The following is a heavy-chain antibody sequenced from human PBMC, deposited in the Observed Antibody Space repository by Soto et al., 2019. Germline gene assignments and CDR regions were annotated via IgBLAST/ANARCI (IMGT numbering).Heavy chain of an antibody. V-gene: IGHV3-30-3*01. J-gene: IGHJ4*02. Sequence: GGSLRLSCAASGFTFSKFAIHWVRQAPGKGLEWVAVISHDGTNKYYADSVKGRFTISRDNSKNTLYLQMNSLRAEDTAVYYCARSIAVAGFPFDYWGQGTLVTVSS. D-gene: IGHD6-19*01. CDR2: ISHDGTNK. CDR3: ARSIAVAGFPFDY. CDR1: GFTFSKFA.